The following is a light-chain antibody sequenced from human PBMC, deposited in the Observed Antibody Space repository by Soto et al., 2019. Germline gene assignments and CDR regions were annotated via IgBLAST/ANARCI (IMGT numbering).Light chain of an antibody. V-gene: IGKV3-20*01. CDR2: GAS. J-gene: IGKJ5*01. Sequence: ELVMTQSPATLSVSPGARATLSCRASQSVSSNVAWYQQKPGQAPRLLIYGASTRATGIPDRFSVIVSGTAGTINLRRLEPEDGEVYDGQQYGSSPITFGQGTRLEIK. CDR3: QQYGSSPIT. CDR1: QSVSSN.